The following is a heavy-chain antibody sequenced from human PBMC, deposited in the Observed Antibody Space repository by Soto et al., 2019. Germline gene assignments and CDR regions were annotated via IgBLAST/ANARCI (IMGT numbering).Heavy chain of an antibody. CDR1: CDSIGNSH. V-gene: IGHV4-4*09. D-gene: IGHD6-25*01. Sequence: SGTLSLTGTVSCDSIGNSHWICIRQPPGKGLECIGLTFSRLIATYNPSLKSRVTISVDTSKNQLSLKLTSVTAADTAVYFCARHHPRTLAALEIPFDFWGKGTLVTVSS. CDR3: ARHHPRTLAALEIPFDF. CDR2: TFSRLIA. J-gene: IGHJ4*02.